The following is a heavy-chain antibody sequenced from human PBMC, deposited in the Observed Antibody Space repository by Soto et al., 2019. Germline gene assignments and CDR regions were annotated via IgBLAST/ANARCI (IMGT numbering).Heavy chain of an antibody. J-gene: IGHJ6*02. D-gene: IGHD4-17*01. Sequence: QLQLQESGPGLVKPSETLSLTCTVSGGSISSSSYYWGWIRQPPGKGLEWIGTTYYSGNTYYNPSLNSRVTISVDTSKNQFSLRLSSVTAADTAVYYCARPIAYGPGRGMDVWGQGTTVTVAS. CDR1: GGSISSSSYY. V-gene: IGHV4-39*01. CDR2: TYYSGNT. CDR3: ARPIAYGPGRGMDV.